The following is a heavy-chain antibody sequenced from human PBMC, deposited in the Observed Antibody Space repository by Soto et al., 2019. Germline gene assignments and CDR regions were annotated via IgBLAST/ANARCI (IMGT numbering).Heavy chain of an antibody. Sequence: QVQLQESGPGLVKPSQTLSLTCTVSGGSISSGDYYWSWIRQPPGKGLEWIGYIFYSGSTYYNPSLRSRVTISVDTSKNQFSLKLSSVTAADTAVYYCARTNFMTTVGGADYWGQGTLVTVSS. V-gene: IGHV4-30-4*01. CDR1: GGSISSGDYY. J-gene: IGHJ4*02. CDR2: IFYSGST. D-gene: IGHD4-17*01. CDR3: ARTNFMTTVGGADY.